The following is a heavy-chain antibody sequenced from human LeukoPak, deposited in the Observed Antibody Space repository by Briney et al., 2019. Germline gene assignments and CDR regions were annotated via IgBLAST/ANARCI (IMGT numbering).Heavy chain of an antibody. J-gene: IGHJ4*02. V-gene: IGHV4-59*08. CDR2: IYYSGSA. CDR1: GDSISTYY. D-gene: IGHD3-10*01. Sequence: SETLSLTCTVSGDSISTYYWTWIRQPPGKGPEWIGYIYYSGSANYNPSLKSRVTISVDTSKNQFSLKLSSVTAADTAVYYCARTRYYYNSRSYGAPYYFDYWGQGTLVTVSS. CDR3: ARTRYYYNSRSYGAPYYFDY.